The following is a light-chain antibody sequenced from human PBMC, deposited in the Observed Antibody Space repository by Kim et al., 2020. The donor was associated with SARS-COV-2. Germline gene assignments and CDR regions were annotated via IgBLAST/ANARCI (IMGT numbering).Light chain of an antibody. V-gene: IGLV3-19*01. CDR1: SLRSYY. CDR3: NSRDSSGNHVV. J-gene: IGLJ2*01. Sequence: SSELTQDSAVSVALGQTVRITCQGDSLRSYYASWYQQKPGQAPVLVIYGKNNRPSGIPDRFSGSSSGNTASLTITGAQAEDDADYYCNSRDSSGNHVVFG. CDR2: GKN.